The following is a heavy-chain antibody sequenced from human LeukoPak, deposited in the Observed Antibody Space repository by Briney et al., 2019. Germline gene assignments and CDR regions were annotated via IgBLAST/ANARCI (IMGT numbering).Heavy chain of an antibody. V-gene: IGHV4-34*01. CDR3: ARLFYRIQLWVVTLGAFDI. D-gene: IGHD5-18*01. CDR2: INHSGST. Sequence: SETLSLTCAVYGGSFSGYYWSWLRQPPGKGLEWIGEINHSGSTNYNPSLKSRVTISVDTSKNQFSLKLSSVTAADTAVYYCARLFYRIQLWVVTLGAFDIWGQGTMVTVSS. CDR1: GGSFSGYY. J-gene: IGHJ3*02.